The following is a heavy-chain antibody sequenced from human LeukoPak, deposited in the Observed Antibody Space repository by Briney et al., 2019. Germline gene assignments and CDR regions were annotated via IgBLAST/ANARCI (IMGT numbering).Heavy chain of an antibody. Sequence: PSQTLSLTCTVSGGSISSGDYYWSWIRQPPGKGLEWIGYIYYSGSTYYNPSLKSRVTISVDTSKNQFSLKLSSVTAADTAVYYCARLGYGSGSYWSWFDPWGQGTLVTVSS. V-gene: IGHV4-30-4*01. J-gene: IGHJ5*02. CDR1: GGSISSGDYY. CDR3: ARLGYGSGSYWSWFDP. CDR2: IYYSGST. D-gene: IGHD3-10*01.